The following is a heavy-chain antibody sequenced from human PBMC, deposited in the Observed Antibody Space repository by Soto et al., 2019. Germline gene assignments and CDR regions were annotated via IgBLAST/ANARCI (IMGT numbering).Heavy chain of an antibody. V-gene: IGHV1-18*04. CDR3: AREKSAFDI. Sequence: QVQLVQSGAEVKNPGAAVKVSCKASGYTFTNYGISWVRQAPGQGLEWMGWISTYNGDTNYVQSLQGRVTMTTDTSTTTAYMELRNLRSDDTAIYYCAREKSAFDIWGQGTMVSVS. CDR2: ISTYNGDT. CDR1: GYTFTNYG. J-gene: IGHJ3*02.